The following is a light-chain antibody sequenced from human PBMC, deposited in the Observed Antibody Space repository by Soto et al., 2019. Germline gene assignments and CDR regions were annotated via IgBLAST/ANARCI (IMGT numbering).Light chain of an antibody. CDR3: QQRFT. J-gene: IGKJ5*01. CDR1: QSVSSY. V-gene: IGKV3-11*01. Sequence: DIMLTQSQATLSLSLGERATLSCRASQSVSSYLAWYQQKPGQAPRLLIYDVSNRATGIPARFSGSGSGTDFTLTISSLEPEYFAVYYCQQRFTFGQGTRLEIK. CDR2: DVS.